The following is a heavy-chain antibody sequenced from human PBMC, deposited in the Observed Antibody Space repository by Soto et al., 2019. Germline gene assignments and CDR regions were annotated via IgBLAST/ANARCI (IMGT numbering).Heavy chain of an antibody. CDR3: ASIILRDGYNRYYYYYGMDV. CDR1: GFTFSSYS. D-gene: IGHD5-12*01. J-gene: IGHJ6*02. V-gene: IGHV3-21*01. Sequence: PGGSLRLSCAASGFTFSSYSMNWVRQAPGKGLEWVSSISSSSSYIYYADSVKGRFTISRDNAKNSLYLQMNSLRAEDTAVYYCASIILRDGYNRYYYYYGMDVWGQGTTVTV. CDR2: ISSSSSYI.